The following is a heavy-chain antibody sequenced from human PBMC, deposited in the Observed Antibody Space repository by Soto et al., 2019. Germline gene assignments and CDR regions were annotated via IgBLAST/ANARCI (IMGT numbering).Heavy chain of an antibody. V-gene: IGHV1-2*02. CDR3: ARYWDGYSLGY. Sequence: VASVKVSCKASGYAFTGYYMHWVRQAPGQGLEWMGWINPNSGGTNYAQKFQGRVTMTRDTSISTAYMELSRLKSDDTAVYYCARYWDGYSLGYWGQGTLVTVSS. J-gene: IGHJ4*02. CDR1: GYAFTGYY. CDR2: INPNSGGT. D-gene: IGHD5-18*01.